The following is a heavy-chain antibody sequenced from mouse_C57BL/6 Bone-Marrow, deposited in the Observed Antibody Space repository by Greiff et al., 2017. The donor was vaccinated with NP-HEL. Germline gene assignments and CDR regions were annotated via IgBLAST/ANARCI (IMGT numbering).Heavy chain of an antibody. CDR2: IYPGSGST. Sequence: QVQLQQPGAELVKPGASVKMSCKASGYTFTSYWITWVKQRPGQGLEWIGDIYPGSGSTNYNEKFKSKATLTVDTSSSTAYMQLSSLTSEDSAVYYCARSTVVAPYWYFDVWGTWTTVTVSS. CDR3: ARSTVVAPYWYFDV. D-gene: IGHD1-1*01. CDR1: GYTFTSYW. V-gene: IGHV1-55*01. J-gene: IGHJ1*03.